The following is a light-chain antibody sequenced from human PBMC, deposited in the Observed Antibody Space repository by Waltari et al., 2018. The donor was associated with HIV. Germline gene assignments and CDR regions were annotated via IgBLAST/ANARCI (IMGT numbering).Light chain of an antibody. Sequence: SYELTQLPSVSVSPGQTARISCSGDALPKKFAYWYQQKSGQAPVLVIYEDTKRPSGIPERVSASSSGTMATLTVSGAQVEDEADYYCYSTDTSGNHWVFGGGTRLTVL. CDR2: EDT. CDR1: ALPKKF. V-gene: IGLV3-10*01. CDR3: YSTDTSGNHWV. J-gene: IGLJ3*02.